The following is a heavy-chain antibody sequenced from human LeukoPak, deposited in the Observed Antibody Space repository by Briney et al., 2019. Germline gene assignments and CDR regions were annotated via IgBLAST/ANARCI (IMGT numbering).Heavy chain of an antibody. D-gene: IGHD6-13*01. V-gene: IGHV3-23*01. CDR3: AKDPESSSWYYFDY. J-gene: IGHJ4*02. CDR1: GFTFSSYA. CDR2: ISGSGGST. Sequence: GGSLRLSCAASGFTFSSYAMSWVRQAPGKGLEWVSAISGSGGSTYHADSVKGRFTISRDNSKNTLYLQMNSLRAEDTAVYYCAKDPESSSWYYFDYWGQGTLVTVSS.